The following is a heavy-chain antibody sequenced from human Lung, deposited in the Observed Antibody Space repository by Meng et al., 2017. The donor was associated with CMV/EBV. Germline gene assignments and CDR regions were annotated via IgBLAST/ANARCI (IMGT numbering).Heavy chain of an antibody. V-gene: IGHV3-23*01. J-gene: IGHJ6*02. Sequence: GEXXKISCAASGFTFSNYPMSWVRQAPGTGLDWVSAISANSGDTYYLDSVEGRFTISRDNSKKTLYVHMNSLRPEDTGIYYCARDVTTLGYSGMDVWGQGTAVTVSS. CDR2: ISANSGDT. D-gene: IGHD4-11*01. CDR3: ARDVTTLGYSGMDV. CDR1: GFTFSNYP.